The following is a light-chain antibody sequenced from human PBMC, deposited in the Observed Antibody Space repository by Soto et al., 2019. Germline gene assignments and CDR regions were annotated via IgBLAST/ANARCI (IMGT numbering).Light chain of an antibody. J-gene: IGKJ1*01. CDR2: GAS. CDR3: QQYSNRPPWA. V-gene: IGKV3D-15*01. CDR1: QSISSN. Sequence: EIVMTQSPVTLSVSPGERVTLSCRASQSISSNLAWYQQKPGQAPRLVIYGASTRATGTPARFSGSGSGTEFTLTISSLQSEDFAVYYCQQYSNRPPWAFGQGTKVEVK.